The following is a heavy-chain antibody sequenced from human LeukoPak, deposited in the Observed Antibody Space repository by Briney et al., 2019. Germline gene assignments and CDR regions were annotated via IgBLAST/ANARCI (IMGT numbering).Heavy chain of an antibody. CDR3: ARVVFSSIAAHHKAFNI. Sequence: ASETLSLTCTVSGGSIGSGGYYWSWIRQHPGKGLEWIGYIYYSGSTYYNPSLKSRVTISVDTSKNQFSLKLSSVTAADTAVYYCARVVFSSIAAHHKAFNIWGQGTMVTVSS. CDR1: GGSIGSGGYY. V-gene: IGHV4-31*03. J-gene: IGHJ3*02. CDR2: IYYSGST. D-gene: IGHD6-6*01.